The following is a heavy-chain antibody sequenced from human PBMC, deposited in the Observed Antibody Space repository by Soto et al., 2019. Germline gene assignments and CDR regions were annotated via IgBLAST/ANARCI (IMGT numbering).Heavy chain of an antibody. J-gene: IGHJ5*02. Sequence: PGGSLRLSCAASGFTFSSYAMSWVRQAPGRGLEWVSGIGGSGASTYYADSVKGRFTISRDNSKNTLYLQLNSLRAEDTAVYYCAKEWHAAAAGNWFDPWGQGALVTVSS. V-gene: IGHV3-23*01. CDR2: IGGSGAST. CDR3: AKEWHAAAAGNWFDP. CDR1: GFTFSSYA. D-gene: IGHD6-13*01.